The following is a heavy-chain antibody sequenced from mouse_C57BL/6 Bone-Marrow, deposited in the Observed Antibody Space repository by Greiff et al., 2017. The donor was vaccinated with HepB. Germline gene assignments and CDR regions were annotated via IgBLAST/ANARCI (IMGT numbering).Heavy chain of an antibody. V-gene: IGHV2-2*01. CDR3: ARRSDYGSSYWYFDV. J-gene: IGHJ1*03. CDR2: IWSGGST. CDR1: GFSLTSYG. Sequence: VKLQQSGPGLVQPSQSLSITCTVSGFSLTSYGVHWVRQSPGKGLEWLGVIWSGGSTDYNAAFISRLSISKDNSKSQVFFKMNSLQADDTAIYYCARRSDYGSSYWYFDVWGTGTTVTVSS. D-gene: IGHD1-1*01.